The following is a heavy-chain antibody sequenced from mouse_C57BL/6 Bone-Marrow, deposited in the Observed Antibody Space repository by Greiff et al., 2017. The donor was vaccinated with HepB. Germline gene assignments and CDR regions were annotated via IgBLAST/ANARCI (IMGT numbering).Heavy chain of an antibody. CDR3: ARDSLLGRDY. J-gene: IGHJ2*01. CDR1: GYTFTSYW. CDR2: IDPSDSYT. Sequence: QVQLQQPGAELVRPGTSVKLSCKASGYTFTSYWMHWVKQRPGQGLEWIGVIDPSDSYTNYNQKFKGKATLTVDTSSSTAYMQLSSLTSEDAAVYYCARDSLLGRDYWGQGTTLTVSS. V-gene: IGHV1-59*01. D-gene: IGHD4-1*01.